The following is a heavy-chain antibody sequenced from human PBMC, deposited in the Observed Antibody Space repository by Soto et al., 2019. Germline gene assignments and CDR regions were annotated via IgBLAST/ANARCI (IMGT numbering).Heavy chain of an antibody. V-gene: IGHV4-34*01. CDR1: GGSFSGYY. D-gene: IGHD6-19*01. CDR2: INHSGST. J-gene: IGHJ3*02. CDR3: AGPKIPGIAVLGAFDI. Sequence: SETLSLTCAVYGGSFSGYYWSWIRQPPWKGLEWIGEINHSGSTNYNPSLKSRVTISVDTSKNQFSLKLSSVTAADTAVYYCAGPKIPGIAVLGAFDIWGQGTMVTVSS.